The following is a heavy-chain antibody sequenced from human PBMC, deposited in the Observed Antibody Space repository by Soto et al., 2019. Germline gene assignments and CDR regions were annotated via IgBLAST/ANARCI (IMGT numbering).Heavy chain of an antibody. CDR2: IYYSGST. D-gene: IGHD4-4*01. Sequence: SETLSLTCTVSGGSISSGGYYWSWIRQHPGKGLEWIGYIYYSGSTYYNPSLKSRVTISVDTSKNQFSLKLSSVTAADTAVYYCARDVVDPDDYSYYYYYGMDVWGQGTTVTVSS. J-gene: IGHJ6*02. CDR3: ARDVVDPDDYSYYYYYGMDV. V-gene: IGHV4-31*03. CDR1: GGSISSGGYY.